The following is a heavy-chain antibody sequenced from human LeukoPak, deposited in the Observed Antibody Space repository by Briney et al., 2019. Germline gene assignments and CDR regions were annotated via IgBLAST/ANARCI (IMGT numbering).Heavy chain of an antibody. Sequence: ASETLSLTCTVSGGSISSSSYYWGWIRQPPGKGLEWIGSIYYSGSTYYNPSLKSRVTISVDTSKNQFSLKLSSVTAADTAVYYCARPVRMRSKYFQHWGQGTLVTVSS. V-gene: IGHV4-39*01. D-gene: IGHD3-3*01. CDR1: GGSISSSSYY. CDR3: ARPVRMRSKYFQH. CDR2: IYYSGST. J-gene: IGHJ1*01.